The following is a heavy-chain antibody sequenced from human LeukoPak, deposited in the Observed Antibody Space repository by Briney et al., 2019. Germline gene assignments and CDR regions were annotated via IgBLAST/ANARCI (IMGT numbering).Heavy chain of an antibody. Sequence: SETLSLTCTVSGGSISSGAYYWSWIRQHPGKGLERIGCIYYIGTTYYNPSLKSRVSISEDTSKNQFSLKLSSVTAADTAVYYCARDTGMGYYDSSGYYSDAFDIWGQGTMVTVSS. CDR1: GGSISSGAYY. V-gene: IGHV4-31*03. CDR2: IYYIGTT. J-gene: IGHJ3*02. D-gene: IGHD3-22*01. CDR3: ARDTGMGYYDSSGYYSDAFDI.